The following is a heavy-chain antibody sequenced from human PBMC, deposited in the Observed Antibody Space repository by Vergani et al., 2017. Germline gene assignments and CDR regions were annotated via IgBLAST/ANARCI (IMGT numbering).Heavy chain of an antibody. CDR1: GFTFSSYS. CDR3: ARGCRSGYYAGGRY. Sequence: VQLVESGGGLVKPGGSLRLSCAASGFTFSSYSMNWVRQAPGKGLEWVSSISSSSSYIYYADSLKGRFTISRDNAKNSLYLQMNSLRAEDTAVYYCARGCRSGYYAGGRYWGQGTLVTVSS. CDR2: ISSSSSYI. D-gene: IGHD3-22*01. J-gene: IGHJ4*02. V-gene: IGHV3-21*01.